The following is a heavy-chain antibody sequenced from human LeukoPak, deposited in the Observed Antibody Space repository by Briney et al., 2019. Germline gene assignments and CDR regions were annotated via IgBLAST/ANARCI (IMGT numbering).Heavy chain of an antibody. J-gene: IGHJ4*02. V-gene: IGHV3-15*01. CDR2: IKSKTDGGTT. Sequence: PGGSLRLSCAASGFTFSNAWMSWVRQAPGKGLEWVGRIKSKTDGGTTDYAAPVKGRFTISRDDSKNTLYLQMNSLKTEDTAVYYCTTDVQQLDQPPNDYWGQGTLVTVSS. CDR3: TTDVQQLDQPPNDY. D-gene: IGHD6-13*01. CDR1: GFTFSNAW.